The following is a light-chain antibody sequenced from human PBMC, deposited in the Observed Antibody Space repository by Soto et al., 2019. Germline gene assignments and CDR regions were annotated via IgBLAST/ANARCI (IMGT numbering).Light chain of an antibody. Sequence: EIVMTQSPATLSVFPGERATLSCRASQSVSSNLAWYQQKPGQAPRLLIYGASTRATSIPARFSGSRAGTEFILTFSSLQSEDFAVYYCQQYNNWPPFTFGPGTKVDLK. CDR2: GAS. J-gene: IGKJ3*01. CDR3: QQYNNWPPFT. V-gene: IGKV3-15*01. CDR1: QSVSSN.